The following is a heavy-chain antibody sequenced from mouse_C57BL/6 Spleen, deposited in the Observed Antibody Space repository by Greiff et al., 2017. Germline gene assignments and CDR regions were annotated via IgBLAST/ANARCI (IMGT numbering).Heavy chain of an antibody. CDR1: GFTFSDYY. CDR3: ARGYLFAY. CDR2: INYDGSST. D-gene: IGHD2-12*01. V-gene: IGHV5-16*01. J-gene: IGHJ3*01. Sequence: EVQLVESEGGLVQPGSSMKLSCTASGFTFSDYYMAWVRQVPEKGLEWVANINYDGSSTYYLDSLKSRFIISRDNAKNILYLQMSSLKSEDTATYYCARGYLFAYWGQGTLVTVSA.